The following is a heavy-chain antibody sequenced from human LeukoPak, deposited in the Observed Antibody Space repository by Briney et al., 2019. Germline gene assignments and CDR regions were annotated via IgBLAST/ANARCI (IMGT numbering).Heavy chain of an antibody. CDR1: GGSFSGYY. D-gene: IGHD2-2*01. CDR2: INHSGST. Sequence: SETLSLTCAVYGGSFSGYYWSWIRQPPGKGLEWIGEINHSGSTNYNPSLKSLVTISVDTSKNQFSLKLSSVTAADTAVHYCARYRYCSSTSCYRGASMWFDPWGQGTLVTVSS. V-gene: IGHV4-34*01. J-gene: IGHJ5*02. CDR3: ARYRYCSSTSCYRGASMWFDP.